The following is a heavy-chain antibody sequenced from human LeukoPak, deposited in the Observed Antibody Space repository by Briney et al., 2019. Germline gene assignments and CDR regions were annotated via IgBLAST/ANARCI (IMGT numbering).Heavy chain of an antibody. D-gene: IGHD3-9*01. CDR3: ARSRYDILTGYLTAIRGFDY. V-gene: IGHV4-39*07. J-gene: IGHJ4*02. CDR1: DDSISSNNYY. Sequence: PSETLSLTCSVSDDSISSNNYYWGWIRQPPGKGLEWIGSTYYSGTTHYNPSLKSRVTISVDTSKNQFSLKLSSVTAADTAVYYCARSRYDILTGYLTAIRGFDYWGQGTLVTVSS. CDR2: TYYSGTT.